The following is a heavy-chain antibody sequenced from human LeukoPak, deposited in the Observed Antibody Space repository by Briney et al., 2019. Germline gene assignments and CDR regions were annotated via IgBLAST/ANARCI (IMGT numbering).Heavy chain of an antibody. CDR2: IIPILGIA. D-gene: IGHD1-26*01. Sequence: SVKVSCKASGGTFSSYTVSWVRQAPGQGLEWMGRIIPILGIANYAQKFQGRVTITADKSRTTTYMELSRLRSEDTAGYCIARGGSYPTGPDYWGQGTLVTVSS. J-gene: IGHJ4*01. V-gene: IGHV1-69*02. CDR1: GGTFSSYT. CDR3: ARGGSYPTGPDY.